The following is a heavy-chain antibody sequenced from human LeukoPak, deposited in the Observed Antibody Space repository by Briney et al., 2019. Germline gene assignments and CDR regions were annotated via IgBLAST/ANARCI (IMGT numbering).Heavy chain of an antibody. D-gene: IGHD3-3*01. CDR1: GFTFSSYS. Sequence: GGSLRLSCAASGFTFSSYSMNWVRQAPGKGLEWVSSISSSSSYIYYADSAKGRFTISRDNAKNSLYLQMNSMTAEATAVYYCAGRGYYRYYFDYWGQGTLVTVSS. J-gene: IGHJ4*02. V-gene: IGHV3-21*01. CDR2: ISSSSSYI. CDR3: AGRGYYRYYFDY.